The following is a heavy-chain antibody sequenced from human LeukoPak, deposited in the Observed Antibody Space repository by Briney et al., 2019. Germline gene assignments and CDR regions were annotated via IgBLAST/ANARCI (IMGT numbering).Heavy chain of an antibody. Sequence: GESLKISCKGSGYSFTSYWIVWVRQMPGKGLEWMGIIYPGDSDTRYSPSFQGQVTISADKSISTAYLQWSSLKASDTAMYYCVRLVPYDSSGYYLDYWGQGTLVTVSS. J-gene: IGHJ4*02. CDR2: IYPGDSDT. V-gene: IGHV5-51*01. D-gene: IGHD3-22*01. CDR3: VRLVPYDSSGYYLDY. CDR1: GYSFTSYW.